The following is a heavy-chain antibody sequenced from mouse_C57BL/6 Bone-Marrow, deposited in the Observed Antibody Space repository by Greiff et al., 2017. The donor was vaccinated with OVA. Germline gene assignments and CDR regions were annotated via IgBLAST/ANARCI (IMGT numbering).Heavy chain of an antibody. J-gene: IGHJ4*01. CDR3: AKMYYGSSYLWAMDY. CDR2: IWRGGST. CDR1: GFSLTSYG. Sequence: VKVVESGPGLVQPSQSLSITCTVSGFSLTSYGVHWVRQSPGKGLEWLGVIWRGGSTDYNAAFMSRLSITKDNSKSQVFFKMNSLQADDTAIYYCAKMYYGSSYLWAMDYWGQGTSVTVSS. D-gene: IGHD1-1*01. V-gene: IGHV2-5*01.